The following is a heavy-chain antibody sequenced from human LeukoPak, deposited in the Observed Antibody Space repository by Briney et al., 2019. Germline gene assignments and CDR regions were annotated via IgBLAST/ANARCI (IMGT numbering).Heavy chain of an antibody. V-gene: IGHV3-7*01. CDR1: GFTFTNYW. J-gene: IGHJ4*02. D-gene: IGHD6-6*01. Sequence: GGSLRLSCAASGFTFTNYWMTWVRQAPGKGPEWVANIKKDGSEKYYVDSVKGRYTISRDNAKNSLFLQMNSLRAEDTAVYYCARDVSDENGSSSRIHLDSWGQGTLVSVSS. CDR3: ARDVSDENGSSSRIHLDS. CDR2: IKKDGSEK.